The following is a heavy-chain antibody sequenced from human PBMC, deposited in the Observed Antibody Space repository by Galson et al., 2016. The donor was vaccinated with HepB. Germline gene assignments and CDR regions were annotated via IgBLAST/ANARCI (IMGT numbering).Heavy chain of an antibody. Sequence: SVKVSCKASGYTFTSYHMHWVRQAPGQGLEWMGIITPSNGDTGYAKKFQGRVTMTRDTSTSTVYMELSSLRSEDTAIYYCAKEGVGDPKYDFDYWGQRTLVTVSS. J-gene: IGHJ4*02. CDR2: ITPSNGDT. V-gene: IGHV1-46*01. CDR3: AKEGVGDPKYDFDY. D-gene: IGHD4-17*01. CDR1: GYTFTSYH.